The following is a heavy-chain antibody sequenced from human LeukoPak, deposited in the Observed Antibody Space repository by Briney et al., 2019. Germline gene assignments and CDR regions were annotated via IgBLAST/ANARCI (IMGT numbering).Heavy chain of an antibody. CDR2: INHSGST. V-gene: IGHV4-34*01. Sequence: PSETLSLTCAVYGGSFSGYYWSWIRQPPGKGLEWIGEINHSGSTNYNPSLKSRVTISIDTSENQFSLKLSSVTAADTAVYYCARGPGTWYYYWGQGTLVTVSS. CDR3: ARGPGTWYYY. D-gene: IGHD6-13*01. CDR1: GGSFSGYY. J-gene: IGHJ4*02.